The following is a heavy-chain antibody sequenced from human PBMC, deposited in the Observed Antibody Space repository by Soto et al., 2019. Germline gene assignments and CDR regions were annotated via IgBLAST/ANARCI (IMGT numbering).Heavy chain of an antibody. CDR1: GFTFSTYG. CDR3: DNEMGGEWDLVK. V-gene: IGHV3-23*01. J-gene: IGHJ4*02. Sequence: GGSLSLSCEASGFTFSTYGMNWVRQAPGKGLQWVSAISGSGDTTYYADSVNGRFTISRDNSKDILYLQMNSLRVEYTAVYYFDNEMGGEWDLVKWVQGTVVTVSS. D-gene: IGHD3-16*01. CDR2: ISGSGDTT.